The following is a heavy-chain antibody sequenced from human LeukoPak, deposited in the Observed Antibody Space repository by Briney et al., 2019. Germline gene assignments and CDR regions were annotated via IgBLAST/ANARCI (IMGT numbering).Heavy chain of an antibody. V-gene: IGHV4-59*12. J-gene: IGHJ5*02. CDR1: SGSISSYY. CDR2: IYYSGST. CDR3: ASLPPLAYCGGDCPRHWFDP. D-gene: IGHD2-21*02. Sequence: SETLSLTCTVSSGSISSYYWSWIRQPPGKGLEWIGYIYYSGSTNYNPSLKSRVTISVDTSKNQFSLKLSSVTAADTAVYYCASLPPLAYCGGDCPRHWFDPWGQGTLVTISS.